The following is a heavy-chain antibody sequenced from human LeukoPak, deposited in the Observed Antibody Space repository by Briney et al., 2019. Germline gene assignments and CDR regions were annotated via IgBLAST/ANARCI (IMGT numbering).Heavy chain of an antibody. CDR3: ARGCRFSRSCPYDY. D-gene: IGHD6-6*01. Sequence: GGSLRLSRAASGFIYNDFSDFYMTWIRQTPGKGLEWVSDISPAGSSIYYADSVKGRFTISRDNAKNSVFLQMNNLRVEDTAVFYCARGCRFSRSCPYDYWGQGILVTVSS. CDR2: ISPAGSSI. J-gene: IGHJ4*02. CDR1: GFIYNDFSDFY. V-gene: IGHV3-11*01.